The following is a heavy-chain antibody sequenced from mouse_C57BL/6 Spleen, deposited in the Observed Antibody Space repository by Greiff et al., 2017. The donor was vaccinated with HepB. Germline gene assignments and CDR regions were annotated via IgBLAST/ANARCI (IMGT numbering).Heavy chain of an antibody. D-gene: IGHD2-4*01. V-gene: IGHV1-55*01. CDR3: ARDYDYFDG. CDR1: GYTFTSYW. J-gene: IGHJ2*01. CDR2: IYPGSGST. Sequence: QVQLQQPGAELVKPGASVKMSCKASGYTFTSYWITWVKQRPGQGLEWIGDIYPGSGSTNYNAKFKSKATLTVDTSSSTAYVQLSSLTSEDSAVYYRARDYDYFDGWGQGTTLTVSS.